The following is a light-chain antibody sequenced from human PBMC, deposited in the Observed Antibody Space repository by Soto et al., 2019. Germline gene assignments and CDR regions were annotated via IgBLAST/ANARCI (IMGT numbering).Light chain of an antibody. CDR1: SSDVGNYNY. CDR3: SSYTTTSTDV. V-gene: IGLV2-14*01. J-gene: IGLJ1*01. Sequence: QSVLTQPASVSGSPGQSITISCTGTSSDVGNYNYVSWYQQHPGKAPKLMIYHVSYRPSGVSNRFSASKSGNTASLTISGLQAEDEAEYYCSSYTTTSTDVFGTGTKVTVL. CDR2: HVS.